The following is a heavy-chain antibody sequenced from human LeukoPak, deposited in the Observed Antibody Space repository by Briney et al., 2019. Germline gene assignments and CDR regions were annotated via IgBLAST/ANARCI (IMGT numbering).Heavy chain of an antibody. CDR2: ISYDGSNK. J-gene: IGHJ4*02. CDR3: ARGLAVAGSVFDY. D-gene: IGHD6-19*01. Sequence: GGSLRLSCAASGFTFSSYGMHWVRQAPGKGLEWVAVISYDGSNKYYADSVKGRFTISRDNSKNTLYLQMNSLRAEDTAVYYCARGLAVAGSVFDYWGQGTLVTVSS. V-gene: IGHV3-30*03. CDR1: GFTFSSYG.